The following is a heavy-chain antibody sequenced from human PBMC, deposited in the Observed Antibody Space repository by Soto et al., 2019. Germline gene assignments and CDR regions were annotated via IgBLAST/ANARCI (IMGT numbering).Heavy chain of an antibody. V-gene: IGHV6-1*01. Sequence: PSQTLSLTCAISGDSVSSNTAAWNWIRSSPSRGLEWLGRTYYRSNWRHDYAVSVKSRITVNPDTSKNHFSLQLNSVTPDDTAVYSCASGVAGGGGDRRGRGNLVIVSA. CDR3: ASGVAGGGGDR. CDR1: GDSVSSNTAA. J-gene: IGHJ5*02. D-gene: IGHD6-19*01. CDR2: TYYRSNWRH.